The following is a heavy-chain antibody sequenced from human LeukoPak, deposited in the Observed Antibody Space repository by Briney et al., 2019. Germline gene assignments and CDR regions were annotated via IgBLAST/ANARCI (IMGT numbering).Heavy chain of an antibody. CDR1: GGSFSGYY. V-gene: IGHV4-34*01. CDR3: AGEMDIVVVPAAMFHDAFDI. D-gene: IGHD2-2*03. Sequence: SETLSLTCAVYGGSFSGYYWSWIRQPPGKGLEWIGEINHSGSTNYNPSLKSRVTISVDTSKNQFSLKLRSVTAADTAVYYCAGEMDIVVVPAAMFHDAFDIWGQGTMVTVSS. CDR2: INHSGST. J-gene: IGHJ3*02.